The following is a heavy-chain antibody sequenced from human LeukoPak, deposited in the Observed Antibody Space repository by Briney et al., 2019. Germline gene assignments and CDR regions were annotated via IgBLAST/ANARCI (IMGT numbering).Heavy chain of an antibody. J-gene: IGHJ4*02. V-gene: IGHV3-11*04. CDR3: AKHYSDYGIDY. D-gene: IGHD4-11*01. Sequence: GGSLRLSCAASGFTFSDYYMSWIRQAPGKGLEWVSYISSSGSSIFYADSVKGRFTISRDNAKNSLYLQMNSLRAEDTAVYYCAKHYSDYGIDYWGQGTLVTVSS. CDR2: ISSSGSSI. CDR1: GFTFSDYY.